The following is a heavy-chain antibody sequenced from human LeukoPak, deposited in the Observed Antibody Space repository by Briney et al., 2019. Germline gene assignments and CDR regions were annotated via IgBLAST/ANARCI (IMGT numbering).Heavy chain of an antibody. CDR1: GFTFSSYA. CDR3: AKDGSPFSRQPQGHFDY. CDR2: ISGSGGST. D-gene: IGHD1-1*01. Sequence: GGSLRLSCAASGFTFSSYAMSWVRQAPGKGLEWVSAISGSGGSTYYADSVKGRFTISRDNSKNTLYLQMNSLRAEDTAVYYCAKDGSPFSRQPQGHFDYWGQGTLVTVSS. J-gene: IGHJ4*02. V-gene: IGHV3-23*01.